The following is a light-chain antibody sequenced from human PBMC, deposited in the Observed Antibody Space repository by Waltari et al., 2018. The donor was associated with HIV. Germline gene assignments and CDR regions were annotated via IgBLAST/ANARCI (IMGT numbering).Light chain of an antibody. CDR3: HSADTTVL. Sequence: SHELTQPPSVAVSPGQTARITCSGDALTKQYTHWYQQKPGQAPVMVMYKDTERPAGIPERFSGSSSGTTVTLTISGGQAEDEADYYCHSADTTVLFGGGTKLTVL. CDR1: ALTKQY. CDR2: KDT. V-gene: IGLV3-25*03. J-gene: IGLJ2*01.